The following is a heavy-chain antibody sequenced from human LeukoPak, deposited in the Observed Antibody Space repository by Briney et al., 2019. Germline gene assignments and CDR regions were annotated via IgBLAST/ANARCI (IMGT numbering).Heavy chain of an antibody. J-gene: IGHJ4*02. V-gene: IGHV4-39*01. D-gene: IGHD6-19*01. CDR3: ARLGIGWAFDS. CDR1: GGSISISGYY. CDR2: IYYSGST. Sequence: SETLSLTCTVSGGSISISGYYWGWIRQPPGKGLEWIGYIYYSGSTYYNPSLKSRVTIFVDTSKNQFSLNLSSVTAADTAVYYCARLGIGWAFDSWGQGTLVTVSS.